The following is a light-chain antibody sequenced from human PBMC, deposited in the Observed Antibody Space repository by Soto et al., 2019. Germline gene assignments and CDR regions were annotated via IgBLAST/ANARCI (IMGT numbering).Light chain of an antibody. Sequence: DIQMTQSPSSLSAFVGGRVTITCRASQNIYHYLNWYQQKPGKPPKLLIYAASTLQSGVPPAFSGSGSGTDFTLTISSLQPEDFAIYYCQQSYTFPHTFGVGTNLEIK. CDR2: AAS. V-gene: IGKV1-39*01. CDR3: QQSYTFPHT. CDR1: QNIYHY. J-gene: IGKJ4*01.